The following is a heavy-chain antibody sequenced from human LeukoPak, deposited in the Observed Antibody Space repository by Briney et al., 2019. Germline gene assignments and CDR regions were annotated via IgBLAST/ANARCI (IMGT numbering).Heavy chain of an antibody. CDR1: GFLFRNRA. CDR2: ISGSGDAT. CDR3: AKDVAVAASAGKLYHFDY. J-gene: IGHJ4*02. Sequence: GGSLRLSCAVSGFLFRNRAMSWVRQAPGKGLEWVSGISGSGDATYYADSVKGRFTISRDNSKNTLYLQMNSLRAEDTAVYCCAKDVAVAASAGKLYHFDYWGQGTLVTVSS. V-gene: IGHV3-23*01. D-gene: IGHD6-19*01.